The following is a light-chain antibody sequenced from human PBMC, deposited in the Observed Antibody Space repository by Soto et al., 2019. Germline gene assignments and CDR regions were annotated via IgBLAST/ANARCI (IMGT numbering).Light chain of an antibody. CDR3: HQYNNWPPST. Sequence: ILMTQSPDTLSLSPGEISTLSCRSSQSVNHNVAWYQQKPGQAPRLLIYGARSRATGVPDRFSGSGTGTDFTLTISSLQAEDFGVYFCHQYNNWPPSTFGQGTRLEIK. V-gene: IGKV3-15*01. J-gene: IGKJ5*01. CDR2: GAR. CDR1: QSVNHN.